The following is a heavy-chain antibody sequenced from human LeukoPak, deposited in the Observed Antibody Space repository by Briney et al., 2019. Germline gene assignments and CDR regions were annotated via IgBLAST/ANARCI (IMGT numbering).Heavy chain of an antibody. D-gene: IGHD3-9*01. V-gene: IGHV4-34*01. CDR1: GGSFSGYY. Sequence: SETLSLTCAVYGGSFSGYYWSWIRQPPGKGLEWIGEINHSGSTNYNPSLKSRVTISVDTSKNQFSLKLSSVTAADTAVYYCARGRSNYDILTGGRDYFDYWGQGTLVTVSP. CDR3: ARGRSNYDILTGGRDYFDY. CDR2: INHSGST. J-gene: IGHJ4*02.